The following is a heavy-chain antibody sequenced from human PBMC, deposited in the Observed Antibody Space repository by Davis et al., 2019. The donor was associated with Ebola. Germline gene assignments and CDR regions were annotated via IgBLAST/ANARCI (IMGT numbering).Heavy chain of an antibody. CDR1: GYSISSTYY. V-gene: IGHV4-38-2*02. Sequence: MPSETLSLTCTVSGYSISSTYYWGWIRQPPGKGLEWIGSIYYSGSTYYNPSLKSRVTIFVDTSKNRFSVKVNSVTAADTAVYYCARTFGEFYFYGMDVWGQGTTVTVSS. D-gene: IGHD2/OR15-2a*01. CDR3: ARTFGEFYFYGMDV. J-gene: IGHJ6*02. CDR2: IYYSGST.